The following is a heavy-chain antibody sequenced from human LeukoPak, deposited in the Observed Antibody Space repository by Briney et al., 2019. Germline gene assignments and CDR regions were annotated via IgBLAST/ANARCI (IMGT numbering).Heavy chain of an antibody. D-gene: IGHD6-19*01. CDR1: GGTFSSYA. CDR3: AKQQWLGPTDAFDI. Sequence: SVKVSCKASGGTFSSYAISWVRQAPGQGLEWMGRIIPIFGTANYAQKFQGRVTITADESTSTAYMELSSLRSEDTAVYYCAKQQWLGPTDAFDIWGQGTMVTVSS. V-gene: IGHV1-69*13. J-gene: IGHJ3*02. CDR2: IIPIFGTA.